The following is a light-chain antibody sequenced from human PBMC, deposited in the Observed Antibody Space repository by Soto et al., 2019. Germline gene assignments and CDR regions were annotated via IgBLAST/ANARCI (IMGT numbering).Light chain of an antibody. CDR2: DAS. CDR3: QQRSNWRST. Sequence: PGEIATLSCRASQSVSSYVAWYQQKAGQAPRLLIYDASNRATGIPARFSGSGSGTDFTLTISNLEPEDFAVYFCQQRSNWRSTFGGGTKVDIK. J-gene: IGKJ4*01. CDR1: QSVSSY. V-gene: IGKV3-11*01.